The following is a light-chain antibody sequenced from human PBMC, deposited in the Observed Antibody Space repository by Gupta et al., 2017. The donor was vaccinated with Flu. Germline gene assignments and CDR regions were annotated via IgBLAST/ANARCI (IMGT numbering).Light chain of an antibody. CDR1: KSVSSY. J-gene: IGKJ4*01. CDR3: KQRSNWPPLS. CDR2: DES. Sequence: EIVLTQSPATLSLSPGERATLSCRASKSVSSYLAWYKQKPGQAPRLLIYDESNRATGCPARLGGRGYGTEFTLTISSLETEDFAVYSGKQRSNWPPLSFGGGTKVEIK. V-gene: IGKV3-11*01.